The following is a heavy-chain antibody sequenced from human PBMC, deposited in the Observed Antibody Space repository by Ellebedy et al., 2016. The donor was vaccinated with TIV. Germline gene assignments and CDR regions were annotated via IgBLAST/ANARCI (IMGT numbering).Heavy chain of an antibody. V-gene: IGHV1-69*13. CDR1: GGTFSSYA. D-gene: IGHD1-26*01. CDR2: IIPIFGTA. CDR3: ARVSNSGSHTFYYYYGMDV. J-gene: IGHJ6*02. Sequence: AASVKVSCKASGGTFSSYAISWVRQAPGQGLEWIGGIIPIFGTANYAQKFQGRVTITADESTSTAYMELSSLRSEDTAVYYCARVSNSGSHTFYYYYGMDVWGQGTTVTVSS.